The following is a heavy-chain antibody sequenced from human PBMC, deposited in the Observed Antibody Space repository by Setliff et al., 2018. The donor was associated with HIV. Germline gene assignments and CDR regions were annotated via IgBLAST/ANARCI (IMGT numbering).Heavy chain of an antibody. Sequence: SETLSLTCAVYGTSFSDYYGTWIRQPPGKGLEWIGEVNHSGTTNYNTSLKSRVTISGDTSKKQFSLKLSSVTAADTAVYYCARDRRSIFGVDTKNWFDPWGRGTLVTVSS. J-gene: IGHJ5*02. V-gene: IGHV4-34*01. CDR2: VNHSGTT. D-gene: IGHD3-3*01. CDR3: ARDRRSIFGVDTKNWFDP. CDR1: GTSFSDYY.